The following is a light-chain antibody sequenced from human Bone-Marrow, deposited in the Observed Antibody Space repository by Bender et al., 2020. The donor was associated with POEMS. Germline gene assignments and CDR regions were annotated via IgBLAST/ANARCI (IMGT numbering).Light chain of an antibody. CDR3: AVWDDSLNGWV. V-gene: IGLV1-44*01. CDR1: SSNIGAHA. Sequence: QSVLTQPPSASGTPGQRVTISCSGGSSNIGAHAVNWYQHLPGTAPKLLIYSSHRRPSEVLDRFSGSRSGTSASLASSGLQSEDEADYYCAVWDDSLNGWVFGGGTKLTVL. J-gene: IGLJ3*02. CDR2: SSH.